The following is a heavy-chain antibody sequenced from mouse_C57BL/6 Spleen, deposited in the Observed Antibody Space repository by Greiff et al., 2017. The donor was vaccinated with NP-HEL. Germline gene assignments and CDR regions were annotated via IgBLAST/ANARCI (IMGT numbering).Heavy chain of an antibody. CDR1: GYSITSDY. J-gene: IGHJ1*01. Sequence: DVKLQESGPGLAKPSQTLSLTCSVPGYSITSDYWNWIRKFPGNKLEYMGYISYSGSTYYNPPLKSRISITRDTSKNQYYLQLNSVTTEDQATYYCSREGDGNYVGWYFDVWGPGTTVTVSS. D-gene: IGHD2-1*01. V-gene: IGHV3-8*01. CDR2: ISYSGST. CDR3: SREGDGNYVGWYFDV.